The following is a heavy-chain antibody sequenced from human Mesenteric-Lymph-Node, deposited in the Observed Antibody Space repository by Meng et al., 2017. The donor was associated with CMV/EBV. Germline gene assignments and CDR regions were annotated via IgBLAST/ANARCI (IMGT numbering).Heavy chain of an antibody. D-gene: IGHD5-12*01. CDR3: ARYRHYGMDV. CDR2: ISASGDST. J-gene: IGHJ6*02. CDR1: GFTFSDYY. V-gene: IGHV3-23*01. Sequence: GESLKISCAASGFTFSDYYMSWVRQAPGKGLEWVSLISASGDSTYYADSVKGRFTISRDNSKNTLNLQMNSLRAEDTAVYYCARYRHYGMDVWGQGTTVTVSS.